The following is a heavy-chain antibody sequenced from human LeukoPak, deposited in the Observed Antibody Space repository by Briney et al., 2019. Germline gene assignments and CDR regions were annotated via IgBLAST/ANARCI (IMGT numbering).Heavy chain of an antibody. J-gene: IGHJ4*02. Sequence: GGSLRLSCAASGFTFSTYAMSWVRQAPGKGLEWVSAISGSGGSAYYADSVKGRFTISRDNSKNTLYLQMNSLRAEDTAVYYCAKEGYRYGYAIDYWGQGTLVTVSS. CDR3: AKEGYRYGYAIDY. D-gene: IGHD5-18*01. V-gene: IGHV3-23*01. CDR2: ISGSGGSA. CDR1: GFTFSTYA.